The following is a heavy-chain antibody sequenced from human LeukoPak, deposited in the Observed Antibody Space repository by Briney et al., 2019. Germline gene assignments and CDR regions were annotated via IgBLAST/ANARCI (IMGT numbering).Heavy chain of an antibody. V-gene: IGHV4-39*01. CDR1: GGPISSSNYY. CDR3: ARVAALGATFQH. D-gene: IGHD6-13*01. CDR2: IYYSGTT. J-gene: IGHJ1*01. Sequence: SETLSLTCTVSGGPISSSNYYWGWIRQPPGKGLEWIGSIYYSGTTHYTPSLKSRVTISADTSKNQFSLKLRSVSAADTAVYYCARVAALGATFQHWGQGTLVTVSS.